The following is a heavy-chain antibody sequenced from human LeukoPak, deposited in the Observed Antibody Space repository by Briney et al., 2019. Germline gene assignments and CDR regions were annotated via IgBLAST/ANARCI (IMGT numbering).Heavy chain of an antibody. CDR1: GFTFSSYG. D-gene: IGHD3-10*01. V-gene: IGHV3-30*18. CDR3: AKGHYYGSGSYFPFDY. CDR2: ISYDGSNK. Sequence: GRSLRLSCAASGFTFSSYGMHWVRQAPGKGLEWVAVISYDGSNKYYADSVKGRFTISRDNSKNTLYLQMNSLRAEDTAVYYCAKGHYYGSGSYFPFDYWGQGTLVTVSS. J-gene: IGHJ4*02.